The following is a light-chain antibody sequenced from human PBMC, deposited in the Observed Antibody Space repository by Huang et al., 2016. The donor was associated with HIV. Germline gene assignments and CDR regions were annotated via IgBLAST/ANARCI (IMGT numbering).Light chain of an antibody. CDR1: QNISSW. CDR3: QYGET. V-gene: IGKV1-5*03. CDR2: KIS. J-gene: IGKJ1*01. Sequence: DIQLTQSPSTLSASVGDRITTTCRASQNISSWLAWYQQKPGKAPKLLIYKISSLESGVPSRFSGSGSWTKFTLTINRLQPDDIGTYYCQYGETFGQGSKVEVK.